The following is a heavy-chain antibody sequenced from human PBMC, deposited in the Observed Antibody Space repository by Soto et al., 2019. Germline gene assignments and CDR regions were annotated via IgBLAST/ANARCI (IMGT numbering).Heavy chain of an antibody. D-gene: IGHD3-10*01. CDR2: ISGSGGST. CDR1: GFTFSSYA. J-gene: IGHJ6*02. V-gene: IGHV3-23*01. CDR3: AKNYRLWFGELSGYYYYGMDV. Sequence: GGSLRLSCAASGFTFSSYAMSWVRQAPGKGLEWVSAISGSGGSTYYADSVKGRFTISRDNSKNTLYLQMNSLRAEDTAVYYCAKNYRLWFGELSGYYYYGMDVWGQGTTVTVSS.